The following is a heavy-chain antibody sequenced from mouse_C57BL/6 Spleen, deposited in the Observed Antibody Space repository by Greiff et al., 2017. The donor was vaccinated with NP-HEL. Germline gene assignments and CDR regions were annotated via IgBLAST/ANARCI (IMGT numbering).Heavy chain of an antibody. CDR1: GYSITSGYY. CDR2: ISYDGSN. Sequence: DVQLQESGPGLVKPSQSLSLTCSVTGYSITSGYYWNWIRQFPGNKLEWMGYISYDGSNNYNPSLKNRISITRDTSKNQFFLKLNSVTTEDTATYYCARDRQLRLPSWFAYWGQGTLVTVSA. J-gene: IGHJ3*01. V-gene: IGHV3-6*01. CDR3: ARDRQLRLPSWFAY. D-gene: IGHD3-2*02.